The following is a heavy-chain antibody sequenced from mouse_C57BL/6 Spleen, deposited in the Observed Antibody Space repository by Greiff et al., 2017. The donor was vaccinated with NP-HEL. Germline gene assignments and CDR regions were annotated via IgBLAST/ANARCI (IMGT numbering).Heavy chain of an antibody. V-gene: IGHV1-82*01. Sequence: QVQLQQSGPELVKPGASVKISCKASGYAFSSSWMNWVKQRPGKGLEWIGRIYPGDGDTNYNGKFKGKATLTADKSSSTAYMQLSSLTSEDSAVYFCARSGYGSSWYFDVWGTGTTVTVSS. CDR2: IYPGDGDT. D-gene: IGHD1-1*01. CDR1: GYAFSSSW. J-gene: IGHJ1*03. CDR3: ARSGYGSSWYFDV.